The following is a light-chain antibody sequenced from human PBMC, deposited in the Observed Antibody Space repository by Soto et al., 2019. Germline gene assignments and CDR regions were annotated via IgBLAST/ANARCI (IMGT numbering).Light chain of an antibody. Sequence: QSVLTQPPSVSGAPGQRVTISCTGSSSNIGAGYDVHWYQQLPGTVPKVLIYGNSNRPSGVPDRFSGSKSGTSASLAITGLQAEDEADYYSQSYDISLSGFHVFGPGTKVTV. CDR3: QSYDISLSGFHV. V-gene: IGLV1-40*01. CDR1: SSNIGAGYD. CDR2: GNS. J-gene: IGLJ1*01.